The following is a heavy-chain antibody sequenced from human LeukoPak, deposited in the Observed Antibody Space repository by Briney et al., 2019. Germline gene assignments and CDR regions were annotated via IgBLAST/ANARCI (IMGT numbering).Heavy chain of an antibody. D-gene: IGHD3/OR15-3a*01. Sequence: PGGSLRLSCVVSGFTFSSYSMNWVRQAPGKGLEWVSCISSTSRYIYYADSVKGRFTISRDNAKNSVYLQMNSLRAEDTAVYYCTRAVAADDFSPGYWGQGTLVTVSS. CDR1: GFTFSSYS. CDR2: ISSTSRYI. V-gene: IGHV3-21*01. CDR3: TRAVAADDFSPGY. J-gene: IGHJ4*02.